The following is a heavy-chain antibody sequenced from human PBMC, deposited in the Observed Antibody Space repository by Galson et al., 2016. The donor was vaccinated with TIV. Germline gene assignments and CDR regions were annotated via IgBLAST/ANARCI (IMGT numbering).Heavy chain of an antibody. J-gene: IGHJ6*02. Sequence: QSGAEVKKPGESLKISCKGSGYSFTTYWIGWVRQMPGKGLEWMGIIYPGDSDTRYSPSFRGQVTISADKSISTAYLQWSSLKASDTAMYYCARQDYYGLGSFKPTDYSFYYGMDVWGQGTTVIVSS. D-gene: IGHD3-10*01. CDR1: GYSFTTYW. V-gene: IGHV5-51*01. CDR2: IYPGDSDT. CDR3: ARQDYYGLGSFKPTDYSFYYGMDV.